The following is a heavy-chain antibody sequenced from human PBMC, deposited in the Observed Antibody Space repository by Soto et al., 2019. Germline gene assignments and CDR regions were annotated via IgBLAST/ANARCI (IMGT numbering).Heavy chain of an antibody. Sequence: SETLSLTCTVSGGSISSSSYYWGWIRQPPGKGLEWIGSIYYSGSTYYNPSLKSRVTMSVDTSKNQFSLKLSSVTAADTAVYYCAYSSSFSDLFDYWGQGTLVTVSS. D-gene: IGHD6-6*01. J-gene: IGHJ4*02. V-gene: IGHV4-39*01. CDR3: AYSSSFSDLFDY. CDR2: IYYSGST. CDR1: GGSISSSSYY.